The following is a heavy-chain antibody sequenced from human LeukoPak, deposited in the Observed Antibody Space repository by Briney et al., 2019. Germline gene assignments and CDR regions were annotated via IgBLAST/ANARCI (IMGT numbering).Heavy chain of an antibody. CDR1: GGSISSYY. CDR2: IYYSGST. Sequence: SETLSLTCTVSGGSISSYYWSWIRQPPGKGLEWIGYIYYSGSTNYNPSLKSRVTISVDTSKNQFSLKLSSVTAADTALYYCARTGAVGATFFYYYMDVWGKGTTVTVSS. V-gene: IGHV4-59*01. D-gene: IGHD1-26*01. CDR3: ARTGAVGATFFYYYMDV. J-gene: IGHJ6*03.